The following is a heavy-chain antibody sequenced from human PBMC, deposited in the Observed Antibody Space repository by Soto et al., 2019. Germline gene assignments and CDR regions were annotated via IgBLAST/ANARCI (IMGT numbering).Heavy chain of an antibody. CDR3: AHRVLRTVFGLVTTTAIYFDF. J-gene: IGHJ4*02. CDR2: IYWDDDK. V-gene: IGHV2-5*02. CDR1: GFSLTTSGVG. D-gene: IGHD3-3*01. Sequence: QITLNESGPTVVRPTETLTLTCRFSGFSLTTSGVGVGWIRQSPGKAPEWLALIYWDDDKRYSASLKSRLNITKDTSKNQVGLTVSDLDPTDTATYYCAHRVLRTVFGLVTTTAIYFDFWGQGTPVAVSP.